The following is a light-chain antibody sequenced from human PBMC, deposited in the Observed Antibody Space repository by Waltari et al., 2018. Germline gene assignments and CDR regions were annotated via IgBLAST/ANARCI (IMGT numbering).Light chain of an antibody. V-gene: IGKV3-20*01. CDR3: QQYGRSWNT. J-gene: IGKJ2*01. Sequence: EIVLTLSPGTLSLSPGERATLSCRASQSVSSSYLAWYQQKPGQAPRLLIHDASSRATGIPDRFSGSGSGTDFTLTISRLEPEDFAVYYCQQYGRSWNTFGQGTKLEIK. CDR1: QSVSSSY. CDR2: DAS.